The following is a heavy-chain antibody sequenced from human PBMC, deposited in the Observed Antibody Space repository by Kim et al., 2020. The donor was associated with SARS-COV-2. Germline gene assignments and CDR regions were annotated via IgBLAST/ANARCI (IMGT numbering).Heavy chain of an antibody. V-gene: IGHV3-23*01. CDR2: ISGSGGST. CDR3: AKARGGFGELMDY. CDR1: GFTFSSYA. J-gene: IGHJ4*02. Sequence: GGSLRLSCAASGFTFSSYAMSWVRQAPGKGLEWVSDISGSGGSTYYADSVKGRFTISRDNSKNTLYLQMNSLRAEDTAVYYCAKARGGFGELMDYWGQGTLVTVSS. D-gene: IGHD3-10*01.